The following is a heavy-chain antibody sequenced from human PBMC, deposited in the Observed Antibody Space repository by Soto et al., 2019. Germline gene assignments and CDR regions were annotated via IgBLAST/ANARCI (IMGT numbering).Heavy chain of an antibody. CDR2: ISGSGGST. D-gene: IGHD6-19*01. CDR1: GFTFSSYA. J-gene: IGHJ6*02. Sequence: GGSLRLSCAASGFTFSSYAMSWFRQAPGKGLEWVSAISGSGGSTYYADSVKGRFTISRDNSKNTLYLQMNSLRAEDTAVYYCAKDRQQWLGYYYYYGMDVWGQGTTVTVSS. CDR3: AKDRQQWLGYYYYYGMDV. V-gene: IGHV3-23*01.